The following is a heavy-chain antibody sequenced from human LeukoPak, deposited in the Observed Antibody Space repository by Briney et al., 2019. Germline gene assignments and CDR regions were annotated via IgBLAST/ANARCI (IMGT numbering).Heavy chain of an antibody. CDR3: ARDRGHYDILTGSYYYYGMDV. J-gene: IGHJ6*02. V-gene: IGHV4-34*01. D-gene: IGHD3-9*01. Sequence: SETLSLTCAVYGGSFSGYYWSWIRQPPGKGLEWIGEINHSGSTNYNPSLKSRVTISVDTSKNQFSLKLSSVTAADTAVYYCARDRGHYDILTGSYYYYGMDVWGQGTTVTVSS. CDR1: GGSFSGYY. CDR2: INHSGST.